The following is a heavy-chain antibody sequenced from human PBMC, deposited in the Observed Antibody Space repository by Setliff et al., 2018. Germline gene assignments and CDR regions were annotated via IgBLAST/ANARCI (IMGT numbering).Heavy chain of an antibody. J-gene: IGHJ4*02. Sequence: KPSETLSLTCTVSPGSISRHYWSWFRQAPGKGLEWIGYRHDNGERDYNPPLGSRVTISVDTSKNQFSLMLTSVTAADTAIYYCAGRPQNTPMGPCDYWGQGTLVTVSS. D-gene: IGHD5-18*01. V-gene: IGHV4-59*11. CDR2: RHDNGER. CDR1: PGSISRHY. CDR3: AGRPQNTPMGPCDY.